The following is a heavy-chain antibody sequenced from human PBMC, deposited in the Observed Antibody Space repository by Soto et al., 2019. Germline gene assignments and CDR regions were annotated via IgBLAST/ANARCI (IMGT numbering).Heavy chain of an antibody. J-gene: IGHJ4*02. CDR3: ARGGNYDFWRGGGY. D-gene: IGHD3-3*01. V-gene: IGHV1-69*01. CDR2: IIPIFGTA. CDR1: GGTFSSYA. Sequence: QVQLVQSGAEVKKPGSSVKVSCKASGGTFSSYAISWVRQAPGQGLEWMGGIIPIFGTANYAQKFQGRVTITADESPSTGYMGLSSLRSEDTAVYYCARGGNYDFWRGGGYWGQGTLVTVSS.